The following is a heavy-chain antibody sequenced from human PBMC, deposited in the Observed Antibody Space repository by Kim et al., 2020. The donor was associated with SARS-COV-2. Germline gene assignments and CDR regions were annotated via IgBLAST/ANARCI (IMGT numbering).Heavy chain of an antibody. V-gene: IGHV1-18*01. D-gene: IGHD5-18*01. J-gene: IGHJ5*02. Sequence: KLQGRVTMTTDTATSTAYMELRSLRSDDTAVYYCARDRTAMARGGDWFDPWGQGTLVTVSS. CDR3: ARDRTAMARGGDWFDP.